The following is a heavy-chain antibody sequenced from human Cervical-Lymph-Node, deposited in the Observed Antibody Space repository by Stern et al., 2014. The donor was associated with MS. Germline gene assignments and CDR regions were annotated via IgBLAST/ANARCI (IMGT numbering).Heavy chain of an antibody. Sequence: QITLKESGPTLVKPTQTLTLTCTFSGFSLSTSGVGVGWIRQPPGKALEWLALLYWDDDKRYSPSLKSRLTITKDTSKNQVVLTMTNMDPVDTATYYCAHRRDGGDFWSGYYTGFDYWGQGTLVTVSS. CDR2: LYWDDDK. CDR1: GFSLSTSGVG. CDR3: AHRRDGGDFWSGYYTGFDY. D-gene: IGHD3-3*01. J-gene: IGHJ4*02. V-gene: IGHV2-5*02.